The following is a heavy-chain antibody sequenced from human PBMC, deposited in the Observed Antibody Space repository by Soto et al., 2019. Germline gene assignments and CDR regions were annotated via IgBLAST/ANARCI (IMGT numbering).Heavy chain of an antibody. CDR3: ARGADYHPGV. D-gene: IGHD5-12*01. CDR2: VNHSGST. Sequence: QVQLQQWGAGLLKPSETLSLTCAVYGGSFSGSYWTWIRQPPGKGLEWIGEVNHSGSTNYNPSLKNRVTISVDTSKHQFSLKLSSVTAADTAVYYCARGADYHPGVWGQGTRVTVSS. CDR1: GGSFSGSY. J-gene: IGHJ6*02. V-gene: IGHV4-34*01.